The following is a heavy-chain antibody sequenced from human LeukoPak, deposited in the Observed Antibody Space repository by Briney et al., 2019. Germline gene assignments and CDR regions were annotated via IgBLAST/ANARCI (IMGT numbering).Heavy chain of an antibody. CDR3: AKDTHRSVSYGMDV. D-gene: IGHD5/OR15-5a*01. V-gene: IGHV3-9*01. CDR2: ISWNSGSI. CDR1: GFTFDDYA. Sequence: GRSLRLSCAASGFTFDDYAMHWVRQAPGKGLEWVSGISWNSGSIGYADSVKGRFTISRDNAKNPLYLQMNSLRAEDTALYYCAKDTHRSVSYGMDVWGQGTTVTVSS. J-gene: IGHJ6*02.